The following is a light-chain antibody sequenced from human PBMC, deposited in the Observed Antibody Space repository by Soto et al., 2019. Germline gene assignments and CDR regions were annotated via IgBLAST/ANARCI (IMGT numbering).Light chain of an antibody. CDR2: EVS. V-gene: IGLV2-14*01. CDR3: SSFRSTTTL. Sequence: QSALTQPASVSGSAGQSITISCTGTSSDIGGYNYDSWYQQHPGKAPKLMIYEVSNRPSGVSNRFSGSKSGNTASLTISGLQAEDEADYYCSSFRSTTTLFGGGTKVTVL. J-gene: IGLJ2*01. CDR1: SSDIGGYNY.